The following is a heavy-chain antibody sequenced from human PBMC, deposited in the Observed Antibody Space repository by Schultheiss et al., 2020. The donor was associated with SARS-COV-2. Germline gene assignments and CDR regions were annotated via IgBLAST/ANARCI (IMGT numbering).Heavy chain of an antibody. Sequence: SVKVSCKASGGTFSSYAISWVRQAPGQGLEWMGWINPNSGGTNYAQKFQGRVTITADESTSTAYMELSSLRSEDTAVYYCARGNKGDAFDIWGQGTMVTVSS. CDR3: ARGNKGDAFDI. J-gene: IGHJ3*02. CDR2: INPNSGGT. V-gene: IGHV1-69*13. CDR1: GGTFSSYA.